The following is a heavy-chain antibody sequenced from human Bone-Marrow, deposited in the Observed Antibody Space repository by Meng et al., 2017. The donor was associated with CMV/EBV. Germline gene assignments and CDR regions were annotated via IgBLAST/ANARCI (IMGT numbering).Heavy chain of an antibody. J-gene: IGHJ4*02. Sequence: SETLSLTCIVSGGSISTYSSYWAWIRQPTGKGLEWIGSVYYSGSTYYNPSLKSRVTISADTSKNQFSLNRGSVTAADTALYYCVRQGGVPGATQYWGQGTLVTVSS. CDR1: GGSISTYSSY. D-gene: IGHD3-16*01. V-gene: IGHV4-39*01. CDR3: VRQGGVPGATQY. CDR2: VYYSGST.